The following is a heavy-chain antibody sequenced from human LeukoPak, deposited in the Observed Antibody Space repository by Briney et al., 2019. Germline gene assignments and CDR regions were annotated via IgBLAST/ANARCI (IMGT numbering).Heavy chain of an antibody. D-gene: IGHD4-17*01. CDR1: GFTLSTNA. CDR2: ISGSGAST. V-gene: IGHV3-23*01. CDR3: AKISRRGGMTTVTSDFDY. Sequence: PGGSLRLSCLTSGFTLSTNAMSWVRQAPGKGLEWISGISGSGASTYYADSVKGRFTISRDDSRNTLYLQMNSLRGDDTAVYYCAKISRRGGMTTVTSDFDYWGQGTLVTVSS. J-gene: IGHJ4*02.